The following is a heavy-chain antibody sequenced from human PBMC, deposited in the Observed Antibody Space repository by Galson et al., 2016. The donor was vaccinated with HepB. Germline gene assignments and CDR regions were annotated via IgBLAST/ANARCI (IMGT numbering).Heavy chain of an antibody. CDR2: ISGSGVGT. CDR3: AKDQGYSYASGYGMDV. Sequence: SLRLSCAVSGFTFSNYAMSWVRQAPGKGLEWLSAISGSGVGTYYADSLKGRFTISRDNSKNTLYLQMNSLRAVDTAIYYCAKDQGYSYASGYGMDVWGQGTTVTVSS. CDR1: GFTFSNYA. D-gene: IGHD5-18*01. V-gene: IGHV3-23*01. J-gene: IGHJ6*02.